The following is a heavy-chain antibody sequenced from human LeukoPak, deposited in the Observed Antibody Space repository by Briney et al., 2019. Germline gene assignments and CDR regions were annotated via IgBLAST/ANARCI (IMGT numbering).Heavy chain of an antibody. J-gene: IGHJ4*02. V-gene: IGHV1-18*01. Sequence: VASVKVSCKASGFTFPSYGISWVRRAPGQGLEWMGWISTYDANTYYAQKFQGRVTMTTDTSTSTAFMELRSLRSDDTAIYYCARTSHYVDIAATIPYGIYYFDYWGQGTLVTVSS. CDR1: GFTFPSYG. D-gene: IGHD5-12*01. CDR2: ISTYDANT. CDR3: ARTSHYVDIAATIPYGIYYFDY.